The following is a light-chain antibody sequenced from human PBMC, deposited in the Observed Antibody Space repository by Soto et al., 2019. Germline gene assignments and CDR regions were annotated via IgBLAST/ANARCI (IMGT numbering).Light chain of an antibody. J-gene: IGKJ2*01. CDR2: DAS. V-gene: IGKV1-5*01. Sequence: EIQMTQSPPTLSASIGERVIITCRASQTISSSLAWYQQKPGQAPKLLIYDASSLESGVPSRFSGSGSGTKFTLTISSLQPDDFATYYCHQYKSYSPYTFGQGTKLEIK. CDR1: QTISSS. CDR3: HQYKSYSPYT.